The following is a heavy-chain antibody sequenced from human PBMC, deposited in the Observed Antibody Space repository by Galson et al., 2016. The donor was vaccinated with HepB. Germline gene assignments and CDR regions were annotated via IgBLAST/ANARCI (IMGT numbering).Heavy chain of an antibody. J-gene: IGHJ6*03. CDR1: GFSLSSNGVG. Sequence: PALVKPTQTLTLTCTFSGFSLSSNGVGVGWIRQPPGKALEWLAVIYWDDDKRYSPSLKDRLTITKDTSINQVVLAMTNMDPMNTVTYYCVRHLGNYYMDLWGEGTTVTVSS. CDR3: VRHLGNYYMDL. CDR2: IYWDDDK. D-gene: IGHD3-16*01. V-gene: IGHV2-5*04.